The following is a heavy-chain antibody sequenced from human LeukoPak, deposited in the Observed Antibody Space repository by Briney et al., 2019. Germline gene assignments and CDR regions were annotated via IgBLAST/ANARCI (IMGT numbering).Heavy chain of an antibody. CDR3: ARSSSMDGDAFDI. Sequence: GGSLRLSCAASGFTFSSYGMHWVRQAPGKGLEWVAVIWYDGSNKYYADSVKGRFTISRDNAKNSLYLQMNSLRAEDTALYHCARSSSMDGDAFDIWGQGTMVTVSS. V-gene: IGHV3-33*01. CDR1: GFTFSSYG. J-gene: IGHJ3*02. CDR2: IWYDGSNK. D-gene: IGHD6-6*01.